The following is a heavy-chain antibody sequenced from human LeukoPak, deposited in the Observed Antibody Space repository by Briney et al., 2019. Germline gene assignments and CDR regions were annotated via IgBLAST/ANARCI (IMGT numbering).Heavy chain of an antibody. CDR2: IIPIFGTA. J-gene: IGHJ6*03. CDR1: GGTFSSYA. V-gene: IGHV1-69*13. Sequence: ASVKVSCKASGGTFSSYAISWVRQAPGQGLEWMGGIIPIFGTANYAQKFQGRVTITADESTSTAYMELSSLRSEDTAVYYCARDWIQLCKYSGCPGDYYYYYMDVWGKGTTVTVSS. CDR3: ARDWIQLCKYSGCPGDYYYYYMDV. D-gene: IGHD5-18*01.